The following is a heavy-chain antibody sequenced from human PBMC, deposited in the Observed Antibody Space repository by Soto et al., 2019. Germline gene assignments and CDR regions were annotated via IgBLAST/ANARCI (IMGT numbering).Heavy chain of an antibody. Sequence: QLHLVQSGAVVKKPGASVTVSCSASGYPVTAYYMHWVRQAPGRGLEWMGGINPATGAAKYTQTFQGRVHMTRDTSTGTVFKELSGLTSGDTAVFYCARGGGVGVAGSAAFDMWGQGTLVTVSS. D-gene: IGHD3-3*01. CDR1: GYPVTAYY. CDR3: ARGGGVGVAGSAAFDM. V-gene: IGHV1-2*02. CDR2: INPATGAA. J-gene: IGHJ3*02.